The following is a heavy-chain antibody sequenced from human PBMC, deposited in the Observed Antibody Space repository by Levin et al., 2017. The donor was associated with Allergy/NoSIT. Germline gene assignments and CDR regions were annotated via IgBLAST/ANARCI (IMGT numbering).Heavy chain of an antibody. Sequence: GGSLRLSCAASGFTFSGYAMGWVRQAPGKGLEWVSSISANGGSTYYADSVKGRFTISRDTSQNTLYLQMNSLRAEDTAVYYCAKSPQGSGYYFDYRGQGTLLTVSS. CDR3: AKSPQGSGYYFDY. CDR2: ISANGGST. V-gene: IGHV3-23*01. D-gene: IGHD3-10*01. CDR1: GFTFSGYA. J-gene: IGHJ4*02.